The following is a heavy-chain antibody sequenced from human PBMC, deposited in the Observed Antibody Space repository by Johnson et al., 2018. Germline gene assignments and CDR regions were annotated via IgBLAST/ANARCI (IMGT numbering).Heavy chain of an antibody. D-gene: IGHD4-23*01. CDR3: ARDSSDYGGAFDI. J-gene: IGHJ3*02. V-gene: IGHV3-21*01. CDR1: GFTFSSST. CDR2: ISNIFSYI. Sequence: VQLVESGGGLVKPGGSXRVSCAASGFTFSSSTMNWVRQAPGKGLEWVSSISNIFSYIYYADSVTGRFTISRDDAKNSLYLQMHSLRAEDTAVYYCARDSSDYGGAFDIWGQGTMVTVSS.